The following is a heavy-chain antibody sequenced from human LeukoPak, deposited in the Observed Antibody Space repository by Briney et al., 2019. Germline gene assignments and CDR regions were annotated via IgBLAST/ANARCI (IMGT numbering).Heavy chain of an antibody. J-gene: IGHJ4*02. CDR3: TKGDGGWYPIDY. V-gene: IGHV3-23*01. CDR2: INENAANT. Sequence: GASLRLSCAASGFTFSNYGMSWVRQAPGKGLEWVSTINENAANTHYADSVKGRFTISRDNSKNTLLLQMNSLRADDTALYYCTKGDGGWYPIDYWGQGTLAIVSS. D-gene: IGHD6-19*01. CDR1: GFTFSNYG.